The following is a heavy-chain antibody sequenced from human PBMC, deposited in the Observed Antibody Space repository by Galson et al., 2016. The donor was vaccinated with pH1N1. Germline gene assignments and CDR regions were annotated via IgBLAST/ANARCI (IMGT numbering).Heavy chain of an antibody. CDR2: ISASGANT. D-gene: IGHD1-26*01. CDR1: GFTFNIFA. V-gene: IGHV3-23*01. Sequence: LRLSCAASGFTFNIFAMSWVRQAPGKGPEWVSSISASGANTKYADPVKGRFTISRDYSKNSLYLQMNSLRAEDTAMYYCVRAVGRAEAHWGQGTLVTVSS. CDR3: VRAVGRAEAH. J-gene: IGHJ4*02.